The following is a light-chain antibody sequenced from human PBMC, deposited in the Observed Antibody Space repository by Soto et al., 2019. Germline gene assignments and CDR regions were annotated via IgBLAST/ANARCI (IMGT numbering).Light chain of an antibody. CDR2: DVS. V-gene: IGLV2-14*03. Sequence: QSVLTQPDSVSGSPGQSITISCTGTSSDVGGYNYVSWYQQHPGKAPKLMIYDVSNRPSGVSNRFSGSKSGNTASLTIFGLQAEDEADYYCCSYTSGSTYVFGTGTKLTVL. CDR3: CSYTSGSTYV. CDR1: SSDVGGYNY. J-gene: IGLJ1*01.